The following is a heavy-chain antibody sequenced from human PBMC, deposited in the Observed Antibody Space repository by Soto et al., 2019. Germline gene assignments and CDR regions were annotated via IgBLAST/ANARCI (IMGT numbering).Heavy chain of an antibody. CDR3: AQDRGAGTPSEPFYYHGMDV. Sequence: ASVKVLWQASGGTFNRQGISRGRPGPGKGPEWMGGVIPLIGTNSDAQKYEDRLTITADETTSSSYMELKMLTSDDTAVYYCAQDRGAGTPSEPFYYHGMDVWGQGTTVTVSS. CDR2: VIPLIGTN. D-gene: IGHD1-1*01. V-gene: IGHV1-69*13. J-gene: IGHJ6*02. CDR1: GGTFNRQG.